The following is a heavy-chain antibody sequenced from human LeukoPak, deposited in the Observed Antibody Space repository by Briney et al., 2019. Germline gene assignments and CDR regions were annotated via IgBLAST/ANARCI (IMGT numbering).Heavy chain of an antibody. V-gene: IGHV3-53*01. Sequence: GGSLRLSCAASGFSVGTNYMSWVRQAPGKGLEWVSVIYSGGATYYAESVKGRFTISRDNSKNTLYLQMNSLRAEDTAVYYCARKSIATASGWAQFGSWGQGTLVIVSS. CDR2: IYSGGAT. J-gene: IGHJ4*02. CDR1: GFSVGTNY. D-gene: IGHD1-1*01. CDR3: ARKSIATASGWAQFGS.